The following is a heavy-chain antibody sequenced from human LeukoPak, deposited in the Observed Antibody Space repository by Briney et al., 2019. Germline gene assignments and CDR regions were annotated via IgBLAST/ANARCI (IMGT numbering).Heavy chain of an antibody. CDR2: ISWNSGSI. CDR1: GFTFDDYA. Sequence: GGSLRLSCAASGFTFDDYAMHWVRQALGKGLEWVSGISWNSGSIGYADSVKGRFTISRDNAKNSLYLQMNSLRAEDMALYYCAKSGYYSGYFDYWGQGTLVTVSS. J-gene: IGHJ4*02. V-gene: IGHV3-9*03. D-gene: IGHD3-22*01. CDR3: AKSGYYSGYFDY.